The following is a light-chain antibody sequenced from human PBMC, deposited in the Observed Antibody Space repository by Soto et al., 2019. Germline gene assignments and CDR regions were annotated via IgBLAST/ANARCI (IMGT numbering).Light chain of an antibody. CDR1: QSLLHRNGYNY. V-gene: IGKV2-28*01. Sequence: DIAMTQSPLSLSVTPGEPASISCSCSQSLLHRNGYNYMHWYLQTPGQSPQLLISLGSNRASGVPDRFSGSGSGTDFTLNISRVEAEDVVVYYCMQALQTSFTFGPGTKVDIK. CDR2: LGS. CDR3: MQALQTSFT. J-gene: IGKJ3*01.